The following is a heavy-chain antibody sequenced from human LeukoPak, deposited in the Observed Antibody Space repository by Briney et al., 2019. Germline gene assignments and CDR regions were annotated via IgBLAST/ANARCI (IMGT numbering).Heavy chain of an antibody. CDR2: INPNSGGT. CDR3: ARDYDSSGVTSDY. D-gene: IGHD3-22*01. Sequence: ASVKVSCKASGYTFTGYYMHWVRQAPGQGREWMGWINPNSGGTNYAQKFQGRVTMTRDTSISTAYMELSRLRSDDTAVYYCARDYDSSGVTSDYWGQGTLVTVSS. V-gene: IGHV1-2*02. J-gene: IGHJ4*02. CDR1: GYTFTGYY.